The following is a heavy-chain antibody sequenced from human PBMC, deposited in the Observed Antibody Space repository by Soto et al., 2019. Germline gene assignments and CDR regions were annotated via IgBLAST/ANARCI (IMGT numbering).Heavy chain of an antibody. V-gene: IGHV4-39*01. J-gene: IGHJ5*02. CDR1: GGSISRSSYY. D-gene: IGHD2-15*01. CDR2: IYYSGST. CDR3: ARFSIGFNWFDP. Sequence: SETLSLTCTVSGGSISRSSYYWGWIRQPPGKGLEWIGSIYYSGSTYYNPSLKSRVTISVDTSKNQFSLKLSSVTAADTAVYYCARFSIGFNWFDPWGQGTLVTVSS.